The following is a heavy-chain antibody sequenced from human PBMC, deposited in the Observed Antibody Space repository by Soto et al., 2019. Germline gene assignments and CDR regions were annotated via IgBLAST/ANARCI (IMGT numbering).Heavy chain of an antibody. CDR2: MNPNSGKT. V-gene: IGHV1-8*01. Sequence: GXSVKVSCKASVYTFANFHINWVRQATGQGLEWMGWMNPNSGKTGLAEKFQGRVTMTRDTSVSTAYMELSSLKSDDTAVYYCARDSGSFVYGPGPWGQGTLVTVSS. D-gene: IGHD6-25*01. CDR3: ARDSGSFVYGPGP. CDR1: VYTFANFH. J-gene: IGHJ5*02.